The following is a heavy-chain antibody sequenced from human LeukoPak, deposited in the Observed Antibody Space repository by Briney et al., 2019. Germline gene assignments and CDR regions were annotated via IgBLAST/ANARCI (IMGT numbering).Heavy chain of an antibody. V-gene: IGHV1-69*04. D-gene: IGHD3-9*01. J-gene: IGHJ3*02. CDR2: IIPVLGVS. CDR3: ARGRGLRYFDWLWEAFDI. Sequence: ASVKVSCKASGGSFSSYVITWVRQAPGQGLEWMGRIIPVLGVSNFAQKFQGRVTITAEKSTSTAYMELSSLRSEDTAVYYCARGRGLRYFDWLWEAFDIWGQGTMVTVSS. CDR1: GGSFSSYV.